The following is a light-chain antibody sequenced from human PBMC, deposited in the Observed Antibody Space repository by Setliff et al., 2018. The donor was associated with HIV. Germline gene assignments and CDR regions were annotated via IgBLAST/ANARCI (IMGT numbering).Light chain of an antibody. CDR3: LLFYGAAGV. CDR1: TGAVTRGYF. J-gene: IGLJ3*02. CDR2: STT. V-gene: IGLV7-43*01. Sequence: AVVTQEPSLTVSPGGTITLTCASSTGAVTRGYFPNWFQQKPEQAPRARIYSTTNKHSWTPVRFSGPLLGGKAALTLSGVQPEDEADYSCLLFYGAAGVFGGGTKVNVL.